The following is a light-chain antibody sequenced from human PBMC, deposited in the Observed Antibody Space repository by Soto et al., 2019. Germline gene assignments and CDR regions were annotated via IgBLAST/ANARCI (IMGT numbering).Light chain of an antibody. CDR3: QQYYSNSIT. CDR1: QSVLHSSNNSNY. J-gene: IGKJ5*01. Sequence: DIVMTQSPDSLALALGERATIDCKSSQSVLHSSNNSNYLAWYQQKPGQPPNLLIYCASTRESGVPDRFSGSGSGTDFTLTITSLQAEDVAVYYCQQYYSNSITFGQGTRLEI. V-gene: IGKV4-1*01. CDR2: CAS.